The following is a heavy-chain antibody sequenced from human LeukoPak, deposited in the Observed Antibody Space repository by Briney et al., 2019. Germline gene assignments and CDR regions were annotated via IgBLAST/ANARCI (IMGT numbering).Heavy chain of an antibody. V-gene: IGHV5-51*01. CDR2: IYPGDSDT. Sequence: GESLKISCKGSGYSFTSYWIGWVRQMPGEGLEWMGIIYPGDSDTRYSPSFQGQVTISADKSISTAYLQWSSLKASDTAMYYCARYKVNYYDSSGYSSYYGMDVWGQGTTVTVSS. CDR1: GYSFTSYW. CDR3: ARYKVNYYDSSGYSSYYGMDV. J-gene: IGHJ6*02. D-gene: IGHD3-22*01.